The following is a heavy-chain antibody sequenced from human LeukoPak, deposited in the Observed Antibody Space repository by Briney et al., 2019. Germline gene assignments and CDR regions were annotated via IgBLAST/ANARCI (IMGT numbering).Heavy chain of an antibody. V-gene: IGHV3-20*04. CDR1: GFTFSSYE. J-gene: IGHJ6*03. D-gene: IGHD6-25*01. Sequence: GGSLRLSCAASGFTFSSYEMNWVRQAPGKGLEWVSGINWNGGSTGYADSVKGRFTISRDNAKNSLYLQMNSLRAEDTALYYCARSGYSYYYYMDVWGKGTTVTVSS. CDR3: ARSGYSYYYYMDV. CDR2: INWNGGST.